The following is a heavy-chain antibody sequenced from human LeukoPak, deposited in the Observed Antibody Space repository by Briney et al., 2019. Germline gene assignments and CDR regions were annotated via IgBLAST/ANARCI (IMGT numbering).Heavy chain of an antibody. V-gene: IGHV4-59*02. CDR2: LSHSGSS. J-gene: IGHJ3*02. CDR1: GGSVSCYY. CDR3: ARARYANAWYAFDI. Sequence: VKPSETLSLTCTVSGGSVSCYYWSWIRRPPGRGLEWIAYLSHSGSSDSNPSLTSRVTTLVDTSKNQFSLKLTSVTAADTAVYYCARARYANAWYAFDIWGHGTMVTVSS. D-gene: IGHD2-2*01.